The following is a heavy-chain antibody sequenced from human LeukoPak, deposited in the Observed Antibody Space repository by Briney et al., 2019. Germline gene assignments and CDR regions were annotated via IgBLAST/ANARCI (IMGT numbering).Heavy chain of an antibody. CDR3: AKNSAGMIAVLTPSFFDY. J-gene: IGHJ4*02. CDR2: ISGSGGST. Sequence: GGSLRLSCAASGFTFSNYAMNWVRQAPGKGLEWVSAISGSGGSTYYADSVKGRFTISRDNSTNTPFLQMNGLTAEDTAIYYCAKNSAGMIAVLTPSFFDYWGQGIVVTVSS. CDR1: GFTFSNYA. D-gene: IGHD3-22*01. V-gene: IGHV3-23*01.